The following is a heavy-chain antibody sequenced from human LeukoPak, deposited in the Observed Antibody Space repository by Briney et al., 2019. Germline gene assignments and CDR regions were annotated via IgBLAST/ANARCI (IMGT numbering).Heavy chain of an antibody. Sequence: GGSLRLSCAASGFTFSSYSMNWVRQAPGKGLEWVSSISSSSSYIYYADSVKGRFTISRDNAKNSLYLQMNSLRAEDTAVYYCTTVVGATTGSDYWGQGTLVTVSS. CDR2: ISSSSSYI. V-gene: IGHV3-21*01. D-gene: IGHD1-26*01. J-gene: IGHJ4*02. CDR1: GFTFSSYS. CDR3: TTVVGATTGSDY.